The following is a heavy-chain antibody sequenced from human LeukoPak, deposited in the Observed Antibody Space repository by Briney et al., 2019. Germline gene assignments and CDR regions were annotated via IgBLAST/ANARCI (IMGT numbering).Heavy chain of an antibody. CDR1: GFTFSSYA. V-gene: IGHV3-64*01. Sequence: GGSLRLSCAASGFTFSSYAMHWFRQAPGKGLEYVSAISSNGGSTYYANSVKGRFTISRDNSKNTLYLQMGSLRAEDMAVYYCARESIVGATGAFDIWGQGTMVTVSS. CDR2: ISSNGGST. J-gene: IGHJ3*02. D-gene: IGHD1-26*01. CDR3: ARESIVGATGAFDI.